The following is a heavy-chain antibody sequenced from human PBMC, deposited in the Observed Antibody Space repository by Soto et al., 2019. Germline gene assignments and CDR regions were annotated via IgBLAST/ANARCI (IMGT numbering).Heavy chain of an antibody. V-gene: IGHV3-48*02. J-gene: IGHJ4*02. D-gene: IGHD3-22*01. CDR2: ISSSSSTI. CDR1: GFTFSSYS. Sequence: EVQLVESGGGLVQPGGSLRLSCAASGFTFSSYSMNWVRQAPGKGLEWVSYISSSSSTIYYADSVKGRFTISRDNAKNSLYLQMNSLRDEDTAVYYCAREIPNDYYDSSGYYLDYWGQGTLVTVSS. CDR3: AREIPNDYYDSSGYYLDY.